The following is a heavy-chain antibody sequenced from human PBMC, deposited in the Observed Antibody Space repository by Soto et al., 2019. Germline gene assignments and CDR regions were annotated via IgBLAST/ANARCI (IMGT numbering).Heavy chain of an antibody. CDR3: ASWHEREHAYDV. J-gene: IGHJ3*01. D-gene: IGHD1-1*01. V-gene: IGHV3-53*01. Sequence: DVQLVESGGGLIQPGASLRLSCAAFGLTVSGTKYVAWVRQAPGKELEWVSALYDVFGSFYADSVKGRFTTSSDRSKSTVYLQMNDLRPDDTAVYYCASWHEREHAYDVWGQGTTVIVSS. CDR1: GLTVSGTKY. CDR2: LYDVFGS.